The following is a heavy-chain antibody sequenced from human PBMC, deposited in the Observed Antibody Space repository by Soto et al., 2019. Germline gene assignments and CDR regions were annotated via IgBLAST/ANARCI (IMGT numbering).Heavy chain of an antibody. CDR2: ISGSGGTT. CDR3: AKSTMVISTSFDY. V-gene: IGHV3-23*01. CDR1: GFTFSSYA. J-gene: IGHJ4*02. Sequence: GGSLRLSCVASGFTFSSYALNWVRQAPGRGLEWVSAISGSGGTTEYADSVKGRFTISRANSKKTLVLPMNSLRVEDAAIYYCAKSTMVISTSFDYWGQGSLVTVSS. D-gene: IGHD3-22*01.